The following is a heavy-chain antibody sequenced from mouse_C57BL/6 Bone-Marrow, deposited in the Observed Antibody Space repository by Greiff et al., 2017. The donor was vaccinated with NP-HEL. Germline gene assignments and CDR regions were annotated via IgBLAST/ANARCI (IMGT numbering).Heavy chain of an antibody. V-gene: IGHV5-17*01. Sequence: DVKLVESGGGLVKPGGSLKLSCAASGFTFSDYGMHWVRQAPEKGLEWVAYISSGSSTIYYVDTVKGRFTISRDNAKNTLFLQMTSLRSEDTAMYYCARREGDWYFDVWGTGTTVTVSS. CDR3: ARREGDWYFDV. CDR2: ISSGSSTI. J-gene: IGHJ1*03. CDR1: GFTFSDYG.